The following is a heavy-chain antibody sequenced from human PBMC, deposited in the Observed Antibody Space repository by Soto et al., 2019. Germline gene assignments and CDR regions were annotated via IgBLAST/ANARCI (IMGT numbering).Heavy chain of an antibody. CDR1: GGSISSGGYY. V-gene: IGHV4-31*03. D-gene: IGHD1-1*01. Sequence: SETLSLTCTVAGGSISSGGYYWSWIRQHPGKGLEWIGYIYPSARTYYNQSLKSRVTISIDTSTNHFSLHLSALTAADTAVYYCARAPIPNWNYYGMDVWGQGTTVT. CDR2: IYPSART. CDR3: ARAPIPNWNYYGMDV. J-gene: IGHJ6*02.